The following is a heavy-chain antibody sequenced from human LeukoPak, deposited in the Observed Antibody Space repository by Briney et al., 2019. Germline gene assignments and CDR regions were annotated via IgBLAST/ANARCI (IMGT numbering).Heavy chain of an antibody. CDR1: GFTFDDYA. V-gene: IGHV3-43D*04. D-gene: IGHD3-22*01. Sequence: AGGSLRLSCAASGFTFDDYAMHWARQAPGKGLEWVSLISWDGGSTYYADSVEGRFTISRDNSKNSLYLQMNSLRAEDTALYYCATSYDSSGYYPFQHWGQGTLVTVSS. CDR2: ISWDGGST. CDR3: ATSYDSSGYYPFQH. J-gene: IGHJ1*01.